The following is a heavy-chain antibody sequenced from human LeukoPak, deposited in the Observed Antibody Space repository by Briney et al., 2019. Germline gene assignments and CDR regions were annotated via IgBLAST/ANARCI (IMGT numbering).Heavy chain of an antibody. J-gene: IGHJ4*02. CDR1: GGSIRRHDCY. CDR3: ARSIAALDY. D-gene: IGHD6-25*01. Sequence: SQTLSLTCTLSGGSIRRHDCYARWIRQPPGKGLEWIGYIYYSGSTYYNPSLKSRVTISVDTSKNQFSLKLSSVTAADTAVYYCARSIAALDYWGQGTLVTVSS. V-gene: IGHV4-30-4*01. CDR2: IYYSGST.